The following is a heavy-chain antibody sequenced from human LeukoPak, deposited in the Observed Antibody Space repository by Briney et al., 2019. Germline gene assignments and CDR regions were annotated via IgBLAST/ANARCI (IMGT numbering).Heavy chain of an antibody. J-gene: IGHJ4*02. CDR1: GGSISSSSYY. CDR3: ARGYGSGWYFGD. V-gene: IGHV4-61*02. CDR2: IYSGGNT. Sequence: PSETLSLTCTVSGGSISSSSYYWGWIRQPAGKGLEWIGRIYSGGNTNYNPSLRSRITMSVDTSKNHFSLKLSSATAADTAVYYCARGYGSGWYFGDWGQGTLVTVSS. D-gene: IGHD6-19*01.